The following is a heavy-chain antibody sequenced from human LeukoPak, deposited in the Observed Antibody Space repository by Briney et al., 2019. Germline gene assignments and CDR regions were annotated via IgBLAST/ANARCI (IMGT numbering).Heavy chain of an antibody. CDR3: VRDLDF. Sequence: PGGSLGLSCAASGFTFSSYWMDWVRQAPGKGLEWVANLKPDGRDKYYTDSVKGRFTISRDNAKGSLYLQMNSLRAEDTAVYYCVRDLDFWGQGTLVTVSS. J-gene: IGHJ4*02. CDR2: LKPDGRDK. CDR1: GFTFSSYW. V-gene: IGHV3-7*05.